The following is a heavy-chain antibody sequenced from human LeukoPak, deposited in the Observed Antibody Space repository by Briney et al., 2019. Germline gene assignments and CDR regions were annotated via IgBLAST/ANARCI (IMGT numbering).Heavy chain of an antibody. V-gene: IGHV1-3*01. D-gene: IGHD6-13*01. CDR2: INAGNGNT. J-gene: IGHJ3*02. Sequence: ASVKVSCKASGYTFTSYAMHWVRQAPGQRLEWMGWINAGNGNTKYSQKFQGRVTITRDTSASTAYMELSSLRSEDAAVYYCASRASWYDAFDIWGQGTMVTVSS. CDR3: ASRASWYDAFDI. CDR1: GYTFTSYA.